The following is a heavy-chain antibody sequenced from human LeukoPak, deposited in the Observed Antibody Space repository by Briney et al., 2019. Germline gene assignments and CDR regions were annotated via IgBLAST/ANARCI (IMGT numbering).Heavy chain of an antibody. D-gene: IGHD6-19*01. V-gene: IGHV3-30*04. J-gene: IGHJ4*02. Sequence: PGGSLRLSCAASKFTFSNFAMHWVRQAPGKGLEWVALISYDGSKKYYADSVKGRFTISRDNSKNTLGLQMNSLRAEDTAVYYCARVSGWYGYYFDYWGQGTLVTVSS. CDR1: KFTFSNFA. CDR2: ISYDGSKK. CDR3: ARVSGWYGYYFDY.